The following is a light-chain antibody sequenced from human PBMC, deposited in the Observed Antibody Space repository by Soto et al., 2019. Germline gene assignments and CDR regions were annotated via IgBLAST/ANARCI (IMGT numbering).Light chain of an antibody. V-gene: IGLV1-40*01. Sequence: QSVLTQPPSVSGAPGQRVTISCTGSSSNIGANYDVHWYQHRPGTAPKFLIFGNNNRPSGVPDRFSGSKSGTSASLAITGLQAEDEGDYYCQSYDSTLSARYVFGTGTKVTVL. CDR3: QSYDSTLSARYV. CDR2: GNN. CDR1: SSNIGANYD. J-gene: IGLJ1*01.